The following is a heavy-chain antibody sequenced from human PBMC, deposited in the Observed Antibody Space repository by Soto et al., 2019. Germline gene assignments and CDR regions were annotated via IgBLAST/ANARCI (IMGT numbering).Heavy chain of an antibody. CDR2: INHSGST. J-gene: IGHJ4*02. Sequence: PSETLSLTCAVYGGSFSGYYWTWIRQPPGKGLEWIGEINHSGSTNYKPSLTSRVTISVDTSKNQLSLKMSSVPAADTAVYYCARGRTLITGTSFDYWGQGILVTVSS. V-gene: IGHV4-34*01. CDR3: ARGRTLITGTSFDY. CDR1: GGSFSGYY. D-gene: IGHD1-20*01.